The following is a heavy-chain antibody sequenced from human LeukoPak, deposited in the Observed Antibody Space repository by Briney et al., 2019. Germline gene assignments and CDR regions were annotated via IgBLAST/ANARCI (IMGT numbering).Heavy chain of an antibody. Sequence: SETLSLTCAVYGGSFSGYYWSWIRQPPGKGLEWIGEINHSGSTNYNPSLKSRVTISVDTSKNQFSLKLSSVTAADTAVYYCAKRGTRRDTNWFDPWGQGTLVTVSS. CDR3: AKRGTRRDTNWFDP. CDR1: GGSFSGYY. CDR2: INHSGST. V-gene: IGHV4-34*01. D-gene: IGHD1/OR15-1a*01. J-gene: IGHJ5*02.